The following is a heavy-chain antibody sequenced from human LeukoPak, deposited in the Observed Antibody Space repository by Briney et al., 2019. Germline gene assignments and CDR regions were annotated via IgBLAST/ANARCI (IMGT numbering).Heavy chain of an antibody. Sequence: GGSLRLSCAASGFTFDSYAMTWVRQAPGKGLEWVSSISGGGGITNYADSVKGWFTISRDNSKYTLFLQMNSLRAEDTAVYYCARVRSVAGLDYWGQGILVTVSS. CDR3: ARVRSVAGLDY. CDR1: GFTFDSYA. D-gene: IGHD6-19*01. J-gene: IGHJ4*02. CDR2: ISGGGGIT. V-gene: IGHV3-23*01.